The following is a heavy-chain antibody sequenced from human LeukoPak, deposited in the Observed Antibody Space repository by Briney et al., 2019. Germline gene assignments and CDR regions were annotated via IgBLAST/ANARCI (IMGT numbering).Heavy chain of an antibody. V-gene: IGHV3-74*01. J-gene: IGHJ4*02. CDR3: AKGSNFAFDN. CDR1: GFRFSNFW. Sequence: GGSLRLSCAASGFRFSNFWMHWVRQAPGMGLVWVSQINPDGTAALYADSVKGRFTISRDNAKSTLYLQMNTLRADDTAVYYCAKGSNFAFDNWGQGILVTVSS. CDR2: INPDGTAA. D-gene: IGHD1-1*01.